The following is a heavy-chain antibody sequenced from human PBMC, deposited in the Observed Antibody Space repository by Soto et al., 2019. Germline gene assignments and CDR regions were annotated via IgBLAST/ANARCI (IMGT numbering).Heavy chain of an antibody. CDR3: AKGLRYFDWFFDY. Sequence: HPGGSLRLSCAASGFTFSSYAMSWVRQAPGKGLEWVSAISGSGGSTYYADSVKGRFTISSDNSKNTLYLQMNSLRAEDTAVYYCAKGLRYFDWFFDYWGQGTLVTVSS. D-gene: IGHD3-9*01. CDR1: GFTFSSYA. V-gene: IGHV3-23*01. J-gene: IGHJ4*02. CDR2: ISGSGGST.